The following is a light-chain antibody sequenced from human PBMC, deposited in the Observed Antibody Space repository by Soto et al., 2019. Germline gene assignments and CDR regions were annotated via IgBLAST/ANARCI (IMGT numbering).Light chain of an antibody. CDR3: SSYVGGNTVV. J-gene: IGLJ1*01. CDR2: EVN. Sequence: QSVLTQPPSASGSPGQSVTISCTGTRSDIGGYHYVSWYQQHPGKAPKVLIYEVNKRSSGVPDRFSGSKSGNTASLTVSGLRAEDEAEYYCSSYVGGNTVVFGTGTKLTVL. CDR1: RSDIGGYHY. V-gene: IGLV2-8*01.